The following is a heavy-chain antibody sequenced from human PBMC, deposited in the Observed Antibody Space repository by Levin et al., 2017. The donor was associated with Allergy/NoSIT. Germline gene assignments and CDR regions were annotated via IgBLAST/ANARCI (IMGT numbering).Heavy chain of an antibody. Sequence: VASVKVSCKASGGTFSSYAISWVRQAPGQGLEWMGGIIPIFGTANYAQKFQGRVTITADKSTSTAYMELSSLRSEDTAVYYCARDPPGGGYMDVWGQGTTVTVSS. CDR2: IIPIFGTA. CDR1: GGTFSSYA. V-gene: IGHV1-69*06. D-gene: IGHD2-15*01. CDR3: ARDPPGGGYMDV. J-gene: IGHJ6*03.